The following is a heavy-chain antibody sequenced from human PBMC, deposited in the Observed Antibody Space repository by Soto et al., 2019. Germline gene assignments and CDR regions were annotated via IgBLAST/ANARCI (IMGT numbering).Heavy chain of an antibody. Sequence: QITLKESGPPLVKPTQTLTLTCTFSGFSLSTSGVGVGWIRQPPGKALEWLALIYWDDDKRYSPSLKSRLTITKDTSKNQVVLTMTNMDPVDTATYYCAQPGNYGGNSAKFRWDAFDIWGQGTMVTVSS. CDR1: GFSLSTSGVG. D-gene: IGHD4-17*01. CDR3: AQPGNYGGNSAKFRWDAFDI. CDR2: IYWDDDK. J-gene: IGHJ3*02. V-gene: IGHV2-5*02.